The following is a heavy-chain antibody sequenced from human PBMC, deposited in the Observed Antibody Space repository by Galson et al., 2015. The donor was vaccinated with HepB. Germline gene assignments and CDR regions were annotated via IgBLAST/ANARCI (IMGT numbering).Heavy chain of an antibody. CDR2: MSANSDNI. V-gene: IGHV1-8*01. D-gene: IGHD2-2*01. Sequence: SVKVSCKASGYTFTSFDISWVRQAPGQGLEWMGWMSANSDNIGYAQKFQGRVTMTRNTSISTAYMELSSLRSEDTAVYYCARVYCSTTSCYPADYWGQGTLVTVSS. CDR3: ARVYCSTTSCYPADY. J-gene: IGHJ4*02. CDR1: GYTFTSFD.